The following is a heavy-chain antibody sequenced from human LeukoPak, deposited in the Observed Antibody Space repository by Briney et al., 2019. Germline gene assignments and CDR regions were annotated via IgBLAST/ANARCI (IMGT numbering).Heavy chain of an antibody. Sequence: SGGSLRLSCAASRFTLSDYYMSWIRQAPGKGLEWVSYSSSSGSTIYYADSVKGRFAISRDNAKNSLYLQMNSLRAEDTAVHYCARRRDFIDYWGQGTLVTVSS. CDR3: ARRRDFIDY. CDR2: SSSSGSTI. J-gene: IGHJ4*02. D-gene: IGHD3/OR15-3a*01. V-gene: IGHV3-11*01. CDR1: RFTLSDYY.